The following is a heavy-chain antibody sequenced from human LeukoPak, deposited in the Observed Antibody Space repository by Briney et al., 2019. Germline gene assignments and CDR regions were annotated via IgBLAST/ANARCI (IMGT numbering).Heavy chain of an antibody. CDR3: ARGEGWNYVSWFDP. Sequence: SVKVSCKASGGTFTSYTISWVRQAPGQGLEWMGRIIPILGIANYAQKFQGRVTITADKSTSTAYMELSSLRSEDTAVYYCARGEGWNYVSWFDPWGQGTLVTVSS. CDR2: IIPILGIA. J-gene: IGHJ5*02. CDR1: GGTFTSYT. V-gene: IGHV1-69*02. D-gene: IGHD1-7*01.